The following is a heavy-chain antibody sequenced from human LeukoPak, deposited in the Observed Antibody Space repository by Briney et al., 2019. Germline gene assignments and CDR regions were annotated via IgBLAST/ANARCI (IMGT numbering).Heavy chain of an antibody. D-gene: IGHD5-18*01. V-gene: IGHV1-69*13. CDR2: IIPIFGTA. CDR1: GGTFSSYA. Sequence: SVKVSCQASGGTFSSYAISRVRQAPGQGLEWMGGIIPIFGTANYAQKFQGRVTITADESTSTAYMELSSLRSEDTAVYYCARDRAHTATHRGPFKSWGQGTLVTVSS. CDR3: ARDRAHTATHRGPFKS. J-gene: IGHJ5*02.